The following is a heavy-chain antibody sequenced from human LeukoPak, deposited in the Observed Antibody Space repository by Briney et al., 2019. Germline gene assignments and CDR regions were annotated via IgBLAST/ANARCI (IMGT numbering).Heavy chain of an antibody. J-gene: IGHJ4*02. CDR1: GGSISSRPYY. V-gene: IGHV4-39*01. CDR2: ISYSGSI. D-gene: IGHD2-21*01. CDR3: ATLEIGDYYFDY. Sequence: SETLSLTCTVSGGSISSRPYYWGWVRHPPRKGLEWIGSISYSGSIHYNPSLKSRVTISVDTSKNHFSLRPSSVTAADTAVYYCATLEIGDYYFDYWGQGTLVTVSS.